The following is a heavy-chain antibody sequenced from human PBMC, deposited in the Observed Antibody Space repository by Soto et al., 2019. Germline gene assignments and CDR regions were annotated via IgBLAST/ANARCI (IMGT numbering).Heavy chain of an antibody. Sequence: QLQLQESGPGLMKPSETLSLTCTVSGGSISSSSYYWGWIRQPPGKGLEWIGSIYYSGSTYYNPSLKSRVTISVDTSKNQFSLKLSSVTAADTAVYYCASLYSSSWYRVGNWFDPWGQGTLVTVSS. V-gene: IGHV4-39*01. CDR2: IYYSGST. D-gene: IGHD6-13*01. J-gene: IGHJ5*02. CDR1: GGSISSSSYY. CDR3: ASLYSSSWYRVGNWFDP.